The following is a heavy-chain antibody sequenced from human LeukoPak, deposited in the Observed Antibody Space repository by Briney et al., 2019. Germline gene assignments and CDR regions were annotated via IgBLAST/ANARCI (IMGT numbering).Heavy chain of an antibody. CDR1: GGSISSGDYY. D-gene: IGHD6-6*01. J-gene: IGHJ2*01. CDR2: IYYSGST. Sequence: SQTLSLTCTVSGGSISSGDYYWSWIRQPPGKGLEWIGYIYYSGSTYYNPSLKSRVTISVDTSKNQFSLKLSSVTAAETAVYYCAREARNTYFDLWGRGTLVTVSS. CDR3: AREARNTYFDL. V-gene: IGHV4-30-4*01.